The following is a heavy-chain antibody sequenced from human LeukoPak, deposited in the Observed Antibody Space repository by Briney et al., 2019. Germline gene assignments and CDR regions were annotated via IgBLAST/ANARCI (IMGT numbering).Heavy chain of an antibody. CDR3: ATLNLSIVVVPYFDY. V-gene: IGHV1-24*01. Sequence: GASVKVSCKVSGYALTELSMHWVRQAPGKGLEWMGGFDPEDGETIYAQKFQGRVTMTEDTSTDTAYMELSSLRSEDTAVYYCATLNLSIVVVPYFDYWGQGTLVTVSS. J-gene: IGHJ4*02. D-gene: IGHD2-15*01. CDR2: FDPEDGET. CDR1: GYALTELS.